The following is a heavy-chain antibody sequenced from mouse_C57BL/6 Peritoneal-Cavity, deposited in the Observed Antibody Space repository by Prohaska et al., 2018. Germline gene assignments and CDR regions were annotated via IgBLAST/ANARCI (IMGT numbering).Heavy chain of an antibody. CDR3: ARGQFITTVVAFSY. CDR2: IFPGSGST. CDR1: GYTFTDYY. D-gene: IGHD1-1*01. J-gene: IGHJ2*01. V-gene: IGHV1-75*01. Sequence: QVQLQQSGPELVKPGASVKISCKASGYTFTDYYINWVKQRPGQGLELIGWIFPGSGSTYYYEKFKGKATLTVDKSSSTAYMLLSSLTSEDSAVYFCARGQFITTVVAFSYWGQGTTLTVSS.